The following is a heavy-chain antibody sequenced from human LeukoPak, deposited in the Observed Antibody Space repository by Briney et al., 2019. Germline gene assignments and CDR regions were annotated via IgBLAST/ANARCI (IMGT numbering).Heavy chain of an antibody. J-gene: IGHJ4*02. CDR1: GFTFSTYS. V-gene: IGHV3-48*02. D-gene: IGHD5-24*01. Sequence: GGSLRLSCTASGFTFSTYSMNWVRQAPGKGLEWVSYISSSSTIYYADSVKGRFTISRDNAKNSLYLQMSSLRDEDTAVYYCARASFQRWLQLGGDWGQGTLVTVSS. CDR2: ISSSSTI. CDR3: ARASFQRWLQLGGD.